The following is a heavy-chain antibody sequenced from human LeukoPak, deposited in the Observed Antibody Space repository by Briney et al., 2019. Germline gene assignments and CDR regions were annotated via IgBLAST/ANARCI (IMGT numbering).Heavy chain of an antibody. CDR1: GFTFSSYG. CDR3: ARDVGQFDF. V-gene: IGHV3-30*03. Sequence: GGSLRLSCEASGFTFSSYGMHWVRQAPGKGLEWVAIIKFDGSDQYYADAVKGRFTISRDNSKNTLYLQMDSLRAEDTAVYYCARDVGQFDFWGQGTLVTVSS. J-gene: IGHJ4*02. CDR2: IKFDGSDQ. D-gene: IGHD2-15*01.